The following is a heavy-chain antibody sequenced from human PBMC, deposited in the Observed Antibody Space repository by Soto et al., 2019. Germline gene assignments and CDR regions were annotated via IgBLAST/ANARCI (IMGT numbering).Heavy chain of an antibody. J-gene: IGHJ4*02. V-gene: IGHV4-38-2*01. D-gene: IGHD1-26*01. CDR2: INHSGTT. CDR1: GYSISGGYY. CDR3: ARGGASIGIVGATNFEY. Sequence: PSETLSLTCAVSGYSISGGYYWAWIRQSPGMGLEWLGSINHSGTTYYNPSLRSRVTISVDKSKNQFSLKLTSVTAADTAVYYCARGGASIGIVGATNFEYWGQGPQVTVS.